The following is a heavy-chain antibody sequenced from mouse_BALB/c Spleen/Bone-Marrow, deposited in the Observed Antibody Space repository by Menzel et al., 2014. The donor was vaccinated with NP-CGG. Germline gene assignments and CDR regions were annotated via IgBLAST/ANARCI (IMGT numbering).Heavy chain of an antibody. Sequence: VQLKESGAELVKPGASVKLSCTASGFNIKDTYMRWVKQRPGQGLEWIGRIDPANGNTKYDPKSQGKATITADTSSNTAYLQLSSLTSEDTAVYYCARGSDGFAYWGQGTLVTVSA. CDR1: GFNIKDTY. CDR3: ARGSDGFAY. CDR2: IDPANGNT. J-gene: IGHJ3*01. V-gene: IGHV14-3*02.